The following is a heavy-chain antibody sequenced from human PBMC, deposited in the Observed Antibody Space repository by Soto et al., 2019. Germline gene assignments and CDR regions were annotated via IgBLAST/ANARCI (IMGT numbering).Heavy chain of an antibody. CDR1: GFTFDDYA. Sequence: ESGGGLVQPGRSLRLSCAASGFTFDDYAMHWVRQAPGKGLEWVSGISWNSGSIGYADSVKGRFTISRDNAKNSLYLQMNSLRAEDTALYYCARWGEADAFDIWGQGTMVTVSS. V-gene: IGHV3-9*01. D-gene: IGHD1-26*01. CDR3: ARWGEADAFDI. J-gene: IGHJ3*02. CDR2: ISWNSGSI.